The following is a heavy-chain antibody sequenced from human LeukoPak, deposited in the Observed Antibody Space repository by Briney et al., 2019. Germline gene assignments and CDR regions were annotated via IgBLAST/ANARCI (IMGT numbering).Heavy chain of an antibody. J-gene: IGHJ6*02. Sequence: ASVTVSCKASGYTFTSYAMNWVRQAPGQGLEWMGWINTNTGNPTYAQGFTGRFVFSLDTSVSTAYLQISSLKAEDTAVYYCARGSIGCGDYSDQYYYYGMDVWGQGTTVTVSS. CDR2: INTNTGNP. V-gene: IGHV7-4-1*02. CDR3: ARGSIGCGDYSDQYYYYGMDV. D-gene: IGHD4-17*01. CDR1: GYTFTSYA.